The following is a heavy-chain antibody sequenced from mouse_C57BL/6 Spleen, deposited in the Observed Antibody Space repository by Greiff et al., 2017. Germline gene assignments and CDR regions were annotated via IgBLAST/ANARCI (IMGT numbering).Heavy chain of an antibody. CDR1: GYTFTSYW. J-gene: IGHJ1*03. CDR3: ARLDYGSSYGYFDV. CDR2: IDPSDSYT. V-gene: IGHV1-50*01. D-gene: IGHD1-1*01. Sequence: VQLQQPGAELVKPGASVKLSCKASGYTFTSYWMQWVKQRPGQGLEWIGEIDPSDSYTNYNQKFKGKATLTVDTASSTSYMQLSSLTSEDSAVYYWARLDYGSSYGYFDVWGTATTVTVSS.